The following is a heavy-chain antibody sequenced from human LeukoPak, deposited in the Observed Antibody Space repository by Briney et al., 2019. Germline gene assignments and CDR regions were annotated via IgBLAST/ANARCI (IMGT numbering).Heavy chain of an antibody. V-gene: IGHV3-23*01. D-gene: IGHD6-19*01. CDR1: GFTFNNYG. Sequence: GGSRRLSCAASGFTFNNYGLTWVRQAPGKGLEWVSAISGSGGSTYYTDSVKGRFTVSRDNSKNTLYLQMNSLRAEDTAIYYCAKGGSSGWPVRHFDYWGQGTLVTVSS. J-gene: IGHJ4*02. CDR2: ISGSGGST. CDR3: AKGGSSGWPVRHFDY.